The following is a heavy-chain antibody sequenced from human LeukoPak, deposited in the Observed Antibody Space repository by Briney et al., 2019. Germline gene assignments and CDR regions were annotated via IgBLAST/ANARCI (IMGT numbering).Heavy chain of an antibody. Sequence: PGGSLRLSCAASGFTFSSYAMSWVRQAPGKGLEWVSAISGSGGSTYYADSVKGRFTISRGNSKNTLYLQMNSLRAEGTAVYYCAKAGIQYQLLLYYFDYWGQGTLVTVSS. V-gene: IGHV3-23*01. J-gene: IGHJ4*02. CDR3: AKAGIQYQLLLYYFDY. CDR1: GFTFSSYA. CDR2: ISGSGGST. D-gene: IGHD2-2*01.